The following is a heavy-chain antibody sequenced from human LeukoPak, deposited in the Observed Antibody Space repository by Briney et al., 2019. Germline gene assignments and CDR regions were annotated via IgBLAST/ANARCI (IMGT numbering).Heavy chain of an antibody. CDR3: ATGGSGYWSRYFQH. CDR1: GFSLSTSGMC. CDR2: IDWDDDK. J-gene: IGHJ1*01. Sequence: RGSGPTLVNPTQTLTLTCTFSGFSLSTSGMCVSWIRQPPGKALEWLARIDWDDDKYYSTSLKTRLTISKDTSKNQVVLTMTNMDPVDTATYHCATGGSGYWSRYFQHWGQGTLVTVSS. V-gene: IGHV2-70*11. D-gene: IGHD3-22*01.